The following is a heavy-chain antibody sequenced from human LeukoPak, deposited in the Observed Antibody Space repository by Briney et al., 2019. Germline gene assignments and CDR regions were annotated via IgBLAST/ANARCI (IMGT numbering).Heavy chain of an antibody. Sequence: ASVKISCKVSGYTFTDYYMHWVRQAPGQGLEWMGWINPNSGGTNYAQKFQGRVTMTRDTSSSTAYMELSRLRSDDTAVYYCARSGGKDLGYCSSTSCFGFDAFDIWGQGTMVTVSS. CDR3: ARSGGKDLGYCSSTSCFGFDAFDI. CDR2: INPNSGGT. CDR1: GYTFTDYY. V-gene: IGHV1-2*02. D-gene: IGHD2-2*01. J-gene: IGHJ3*02.